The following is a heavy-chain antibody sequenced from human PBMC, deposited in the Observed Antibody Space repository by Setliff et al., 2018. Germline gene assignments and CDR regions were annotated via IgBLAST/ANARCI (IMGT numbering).Heavy chain of an antibody. CDR3: ARAVDSTGYFPFWYFDL. J-gene: IGHJ2*01. Sequence: SETLSLTCSVSGGSISSGSYYWGWIRQSPGKGLEWIGSMYYSGSTYYNPSLKGRVTLSVDTTKNQFSLKLTSMTAADTAVHFCARAVDSTGYFPFWYFDLWGRGTLVTVSS. CDR1: GGSISSGSYY. CDR2: MYYSGST. V-gene: IGHV4-39*07. D-gene: IGHD3-22*01.